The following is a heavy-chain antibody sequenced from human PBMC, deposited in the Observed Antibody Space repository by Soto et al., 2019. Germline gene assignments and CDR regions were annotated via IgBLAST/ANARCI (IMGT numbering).Heavy chain of an antibody. Sequence: EVQLVESGGGLVQPGGSLRLSCTASGFTFSRYYMQWVRQAPGKGLVWVSHINSDGTSTTLADSVKGRFTISRDNAKNTLYLQMNSLRLEDTAMYYCVRDNYGVDYWGRGTLVTVSS. V-gene: IGHV3-74*03. CDR2: INSDGTST. CDR3: VRDNYGVDY. J-gene: IGHJ4*02. CDR1: GFTFSRYY. D-gene: IGHD3-16*01.